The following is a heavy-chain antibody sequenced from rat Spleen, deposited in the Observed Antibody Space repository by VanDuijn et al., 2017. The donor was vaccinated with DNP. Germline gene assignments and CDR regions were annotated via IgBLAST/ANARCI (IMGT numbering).Heavy chain of an antibody. V-gene: IGHV5-22*01. CDR2: ISYDGGST. CDR3: ARLTGSWYFDF. Sequence: EVQLVESGGGLVQPGRSMKLSCAASGFTFSNYYMAWVRQAPTKGLEWVAYISYDGGSTYYGDSVKGRFTISRDNAKSTLYLQMNSLRSEDMATYYCARLTGSWYFDFWDPGTMVTVSS. D-gene: IGHD5-1*01. CDR1: GFTFSNYY. J-gene: IGHJ1*01.